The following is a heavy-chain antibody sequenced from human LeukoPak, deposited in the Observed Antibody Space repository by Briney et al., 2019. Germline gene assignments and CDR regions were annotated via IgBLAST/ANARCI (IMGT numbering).Heavy chain of an antibody. V-gene: IGHV4-34*01. CDR1: GGSFSGYY. J-gene: IGHJ4*02. CDR2: INHSGST. D-gene: IGHD6-13*01. CDR3: ARAGYSSSWYPYYFDY. Sequence: SETLSLTCAVYGGSFSGYYWSWIRQPPGKGLEWIGEINHSGSTNYNPSLKSRVTISVDTSKNQFSLKLSSVTAADTAVYHCARAGYSSSWYPYYFDYWGQGTLVTVSS.